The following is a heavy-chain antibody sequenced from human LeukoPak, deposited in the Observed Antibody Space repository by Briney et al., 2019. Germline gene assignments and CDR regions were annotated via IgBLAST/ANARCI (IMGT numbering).Heavy chain of an antibody. CDR3: ARGDYYGSGSYYNPYYFDY. Sequence: ASVKVSCKASGYTFTSYYMHWVRQAPGQGLEWMGIINPSGGSTSYAQKFQGRVTMTRDTSTSTVYMELSSLRSEDTAVYYCARGDYYGSGSYYNPYYFDYWGQGTLVTVSS. D-gene: IGHD3-10*01. CDR2: INPSGGST. CDR1: GYTFTSYY. J-gene: IGHJ4*02. V-gene: IGHV1-46*01.